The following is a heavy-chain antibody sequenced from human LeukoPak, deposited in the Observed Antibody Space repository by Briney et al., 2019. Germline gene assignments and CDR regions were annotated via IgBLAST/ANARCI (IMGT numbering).Heavy chain of an antibody. CDR2: IVSSDSYI. V-gene: IGHV3-21*01. Sequence: GGSLRLSCTASGFTFRSYTINWVRQAPGRGLEWVSSIVSSDSYIYYADSVKGRFTISRDNAKNSVHLQMNSLTAEDTAMYYCARDGVGLPWFGDLNNGFDMWGQGTMVTVSS. CDR3: ARDGVGLPWFGDLNNGFDM. D-gene: IGHD3-10*01. CDR1: GFTFRSYT. J-gene: IGHJ3*02.